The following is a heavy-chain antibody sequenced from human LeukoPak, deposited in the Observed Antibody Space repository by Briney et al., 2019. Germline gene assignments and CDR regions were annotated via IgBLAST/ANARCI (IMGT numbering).Heavy chain of an antibody. CDR3: ARDWQLGGWFDP. Sequence: SETLSLTCTVSGGSISSSSYYWSWIRQPAGKGLEWIGRIYTSGSTNYNPSLKSRVTISVDTSKNQFSLKLSSVTAADTAVYYCARDWQLGGWFDPWGQGTLVTVSS. D-gene: IGHD6-6*01. V-gene: IGHV4-61*02. CDR1: GGSISSSSYY. CDR2: IYTSGST. J-gene: IGHJ5*02.